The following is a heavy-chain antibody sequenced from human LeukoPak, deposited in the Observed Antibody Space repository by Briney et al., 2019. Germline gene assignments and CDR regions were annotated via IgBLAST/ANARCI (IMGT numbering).Heavy chain of an antibody. CDR2: MKEDGGEK. CDR3: ARDRRYGYYFDY. Sequence: PGGSLRLSCAASGFPFNTFWMSWVRQAPGKGLEWVANMKEDGGEKYYVDSVKGRFTISRDNAKNSLYLQMNSLRAEDTAVYYCARDRRYGYYFDYWGQGILVTVSS. D-gene: IGHD5-18*01. CDR1: GFPFNTFW. J-gene: IGHJ4*02. V-gene: IGHV3-7*01.